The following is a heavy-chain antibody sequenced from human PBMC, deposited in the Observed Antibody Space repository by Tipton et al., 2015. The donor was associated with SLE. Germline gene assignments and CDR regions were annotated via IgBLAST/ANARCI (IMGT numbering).Heavy chain of an antibody. D-gene: IGHD3-22*01. CDR2: IWYDGSNK. CDR3: ARDLQYYDSSGMEAFDI. CDR1: GFTFSSYG. J-gene: IGHJ3*02. Sequence: SLRLSCAASGFTFSSYGMHWVRQAPGKGLEWVAVIWYDGSNKYYADSVKGRFTISRDNAKNSLYLQMNSLRAEDTALYYCARDLQYYDSSGMEAFDIWGQGTMVTVSS. V-gene: IGHV3-33*01.